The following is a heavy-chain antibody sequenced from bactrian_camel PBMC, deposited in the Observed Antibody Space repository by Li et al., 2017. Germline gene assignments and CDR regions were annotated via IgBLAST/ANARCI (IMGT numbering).Heavy chain of an antibody. CDR3: AACHNNLRGFVN. Sequence: HVQLVESGVGSVQAGGSLKLSCVASGYTDSTNCMGWFREIPGKEREGVAAISPGSGRRYYGDSVKGRFTISRDNAKKTLYLQLTSLKTEDTAAYYCAACHNNLRGFVNWGQGTQVTVS. J-gene: IGHJ4*01. CDR2: ISPGSGRR. CDR1: GYTDSTNC. V-gene: IGHV3S1*01.